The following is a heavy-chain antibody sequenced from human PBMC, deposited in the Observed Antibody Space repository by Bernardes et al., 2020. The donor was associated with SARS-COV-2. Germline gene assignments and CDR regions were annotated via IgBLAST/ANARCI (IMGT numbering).Heavy chain of an antibody. CDR1: GFTFSSYW. D-gene: IGHD3-3*01. Sequence: GGSLRLSCAASGFTFSSYWMSWVRQAPGKGLEWVANIKQDGSEKYYVDSVRGRFTISRDNAKNSLYLQMNSLRAEDTAVYYCARDVTHPLEWSGYYSYYYGMDVWGQGTTVTVSS. CDR2: IKQDGSEK. CDR3: ARDVTHPLEWSGYYSYYYGMDV. V-gene: IGHV3-7*01. J-gene: IGHJ6*02.